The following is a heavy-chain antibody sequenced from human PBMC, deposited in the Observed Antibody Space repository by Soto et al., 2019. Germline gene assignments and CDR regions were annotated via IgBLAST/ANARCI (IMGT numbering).Heavy chain of an antibody. CDR3: ARAPHCSGGSCYYYYYGMDV. J-gene: IGHJ6*02. Sequence: GWSLRLSCAASGFTFSSYAMHWVRQAPGKGLEWVAVISYDGSNKYYADSVKGRFTISRDNSKNTLYLQMNSLRAEDTAVYYCARAPHCSGGSCYYYYYGMDVWGQGTTVTVSS. V-gene: IGHV3-30-3*01. CDR2: ISYDGSNK. D-gene: IGHD2-15*01. CDR1: GFTFSSYA.